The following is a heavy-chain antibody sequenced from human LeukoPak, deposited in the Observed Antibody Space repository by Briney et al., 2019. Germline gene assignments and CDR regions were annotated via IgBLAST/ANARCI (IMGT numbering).Heavy chain of an antibody. D-gene: IGHD3-3*01. CDR2: IKSNIDGGTT. CDR3: TTDFSHFDFSSGYYSY. Sequence: GGSLRLSCAASGFGFTNAWMVWVRQAPGKGLEWVGRIKSNIDGGTTGFAAPVKGRFTISRDDLTRTLYLQMNSLKTEDTGVYYCTTDFSHFDFSSGYYSYWGQGSLVTVSS. J-gene: IGHJ4*02. CDR1: GFGFTNAW. V-gene: IGHV3-15*01.